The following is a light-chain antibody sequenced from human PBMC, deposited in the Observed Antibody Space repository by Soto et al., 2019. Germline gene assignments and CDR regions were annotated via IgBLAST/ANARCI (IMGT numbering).Light chain of an antibody. CDR2: RIS. CDR3: MQATQFLT. Sequence: DIVMTQTPLSSPVTLGQPASISCRSSQSLVHSNGNTYLSWLHQRPGQPPRLLIYRISNRVSGVPDRMSGSGAGTDFTLKISRVEAEDVGVYYCMQATQFLTFGGGTKVEIK. V-gene: IGKV2-24*01. CDR1: QSLVHSNGNTY. J-gene: IGKJ4*01.